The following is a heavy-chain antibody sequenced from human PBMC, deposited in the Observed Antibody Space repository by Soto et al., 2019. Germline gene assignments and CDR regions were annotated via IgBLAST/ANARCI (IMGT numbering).Heavy chain of an antibody. CDR2: FDPENGET. CDR1: GYTLSELS. D-gene: IGHD2-21*02. CDR3: ATVALCGGGDCYSNHFQP. J-gene: IGHJ1*01. Sequence: ASVKVSCKVSGYTLSELSMHWVRRAPGKGLEWMGGFDPENGETVYAQKFQGRVTMTQDTSTDTGYMELSSLTSEDTAIYYCATVALCGGGDCYSNHFQPWGQDTLVTVSS. V-gene: IGHV1-24*01.